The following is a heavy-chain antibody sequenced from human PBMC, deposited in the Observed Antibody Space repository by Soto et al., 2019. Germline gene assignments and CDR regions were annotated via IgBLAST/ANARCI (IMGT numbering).Heavy chain of an antibody. D-gene: IGHD5-12*01. V-gene: IGHV4-39*01. CDR1: GGSISSSSYY. J-gene: IGHJ4*02. CDR2: IYYSGST. CDR3: ARHRLPYSGYDY. Sequence: SETLSLTCTVSGGSISSSSYYWGWIRQPPGKGLEWIGSIYYSGSTYYNPSLKSRVTISVDTSKNQFSLKLSSVTAADTAVYYCARHRLPYSGYDYWGQGTLVTVSS.